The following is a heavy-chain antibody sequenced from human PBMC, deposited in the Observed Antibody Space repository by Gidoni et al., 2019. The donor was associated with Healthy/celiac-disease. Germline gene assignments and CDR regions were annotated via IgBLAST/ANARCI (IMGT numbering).Heavy chain of an antibody. J-gene: IGHJ5*02. CDR1: GGSISSSSYY. V-gene: IGHV4-39*01. CDR3: ARLPYAAAGTMWWFDP. D-gene: IGHD6-13*01. CDR2: IYYSGST. Sequence: QLQLQESGPGLVKPSETLSLTCTVSGGSISSSSYYWGWIRQPPGKGLEWIGSIYYSGSTYYNPSLKSRVTISVDTSKNQFSLKLSSVTAADTAVYYCARLPYAAAGTMWWFDPWGQGTLVTVSS.